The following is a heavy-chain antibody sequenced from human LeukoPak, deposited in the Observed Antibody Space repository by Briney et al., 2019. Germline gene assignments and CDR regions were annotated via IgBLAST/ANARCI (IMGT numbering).Heavy chain of an antibody. Sequence: GGSLRLSCAASGFTFSSYWMSWVRQAPGKGLEWVANINEDGSEKNYVDSVKGRFTISRDNAKNLVYLQLNSLRAEDTAIYYCARDKVVGASRFEYWGQGTQVTVSS. V-gene: IGHV3-7*01. CDR1: GFTFSSYW. CDR2: INEDGSEK. CDR3: ARDKVVGASRFEY. J-gene: IGHJ4*02. D-gene: IGHD1-26*01.